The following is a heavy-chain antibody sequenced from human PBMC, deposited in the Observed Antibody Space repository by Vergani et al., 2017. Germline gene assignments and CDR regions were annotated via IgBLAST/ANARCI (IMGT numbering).Heavy chain of an antibody. Sequence: QVQLQQWGGGLLKPSETLSLTCVVNGGSFTSYHWTWIRQSPGEGLEWVGDIEHTGRPDYNPSLKSRLILSVAKSRNQFSLTVNSVTATDTAIYFCARVYTETNGHLYYYYYMDVWGQGTAVTVS. CDR1: GGSFTSYH. CDR3: ARVYTETNGHLYYYYYMDV. CDR2: IEHTGRP. V-gene: IGHV4-34*01. J-gene: IGHJ6*03. D-gene: IGHD4-11*01.